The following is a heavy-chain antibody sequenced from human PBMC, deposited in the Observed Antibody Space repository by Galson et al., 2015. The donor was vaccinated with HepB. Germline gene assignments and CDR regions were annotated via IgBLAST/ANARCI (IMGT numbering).Heavy chain of an antibody. CDR1: GASISTTNW. Sequence: ETLSLTCAVSGASISTTNWWSWVRQSPGKGLEWIGEIYHGGDTNNSPSLKSRITLSVDKSNNQFSLKLRSVTAADTALYFCATRPVCTSSGCYMDFDNWGPGTQVTVSS. V-gene: IGHV4-4*01. CDR2: IYHGGDT. D-gene: IGHD2-2*02. CDR3: ATRPVCTSSGCYMDFDN. J-gene: IGHJ4*02.